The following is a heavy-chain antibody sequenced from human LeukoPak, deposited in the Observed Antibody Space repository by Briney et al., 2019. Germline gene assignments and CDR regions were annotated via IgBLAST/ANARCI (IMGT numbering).Heavy chain of an antibody. Sequence: GGSLRLSCAASGFTFSSYNMNWVRQAPGKGLEWVPFISSSSDYIYYADSLKGRFTISRDNAKNSVYLQMNSLRADDTAVYYCASGGTYVLDYWGQGTLVTVSA. D-gene: IGHD3-16*01. CDR3: ASGGTYVLDY. V-gene: IGHV3-21*01. CDR2: ISSSSDYI. CDR1: GFTFSSYN. J-gene: IGHJ4*02.